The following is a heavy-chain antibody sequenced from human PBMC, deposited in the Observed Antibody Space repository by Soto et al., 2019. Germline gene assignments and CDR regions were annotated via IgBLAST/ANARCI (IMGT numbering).Heavy chain of an antibody. J-gene: IGHJ3*02. D-gene: IGHD2-15*01. CDR1: GFTFSSYW. CDR3: ARGGGNRDAFDI. CDR2: INSDGSST. Sequence: EVQLVESGGGLVQPGGSLRLSCAASGFTFSSYWMHWVRQAPGKGLVWVSRINSDGSSTSYADSVKGRFTISRDNAKNTLYLQMNSLRAEDTAVYYCARGGGNRDAFDIWGQGTMVTVSS. V-gene: IGHV3-74*01.